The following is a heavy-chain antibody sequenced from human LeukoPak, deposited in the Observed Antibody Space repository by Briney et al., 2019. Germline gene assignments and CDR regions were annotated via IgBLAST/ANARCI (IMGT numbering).Heavy chain of an antibody. CDR1: GXTFSTYS. Sequence: PGGSLRLSCAASGXTFSTYSMNWVRQAPGKGLEWVSSISSSSSYIYYADSVKGRFTISRDHAKNSLYLQMNSLRAEDTAVYYCARTYSSAWYFDYWGQGTLVTVSS. D-gene: IGHD6-19*01. CDR2: ISSSSSYI. V-gene: IGHV3-21*01. J-gene: IGHJ4*02. CDR3: ARTYSSAWYFDY.